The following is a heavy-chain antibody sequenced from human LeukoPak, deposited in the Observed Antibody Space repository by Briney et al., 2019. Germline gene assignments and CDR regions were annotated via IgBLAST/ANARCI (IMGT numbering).Heavy chain of an antibody. CDR3: GRGHYGLDV. J-gene: IGHJ6*02. V-gene: IGHV3-7*01. CDR2: INADGSET. Sequence: GGSLRLSCTASGFSISGHWQTWVRQTPGKGLEWVAHINADGSETSYAGSVKGRFTISKDSLENSVTLQMNSLRVEDTGVYYCGRGHYGLDVWGQGATVTVSS. CDR1: GFSISGHW.